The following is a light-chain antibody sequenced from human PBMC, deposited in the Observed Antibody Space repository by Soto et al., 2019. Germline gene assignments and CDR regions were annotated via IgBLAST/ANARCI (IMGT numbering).Light chain of an antibody. CDR3: VSYATSATLYV. V-gene: IGLV2-14*01. Sequence: QSVLTQPASVSGSPGQSITISCTATSSDVGSFNYVSWYQHHPGKAPKLMIYEVTSRPSGVSNRFSGSKSGNTASLTISGLQAEDEADYYCVSYATSATLYVFGSGPKV. J-gene: IGLJ1*01. CDR1: SSDVGSFNY. CDR2: EVT.